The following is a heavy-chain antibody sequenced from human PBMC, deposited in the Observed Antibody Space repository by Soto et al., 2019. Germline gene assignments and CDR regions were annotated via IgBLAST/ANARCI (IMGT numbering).Heavy chain of an antibody. V-gene: IGHV1-2*02. CDR3: ARSLLNVILPLAY. CDR1: GYTFSGYY. J-gene: IGHJ4*02. Sequence: QVQLVQSGAEVKKPGASVKVSCKASGYTFSGYYMHWVRQAPGHGLEWMGWINTLSGDTSFPQKFQGRLAMNRDTSIDTAFMEVSRLTSDDTAIYYCARSLLNVILPLAYWGQGTLVSVSS. D-gene: IGHD3-3*02. CDR2: INTLSGDT.